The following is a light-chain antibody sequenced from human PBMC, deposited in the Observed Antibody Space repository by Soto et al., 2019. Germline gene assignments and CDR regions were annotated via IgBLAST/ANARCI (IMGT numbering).Light chain of an antibody. V-gene: IGKV1-5*03. Sequence: DIQMTQSPSTLSASVGDRVTITCRASQSISSWLAWYQQKPGKAPKLLIYKASSLESGVPSRFSGSGSGTELTLTISSLQPDDFATYYCQQYNSYPPWTVGQGTKVDIK. J-gene: IGKJ1*01. CDR2: KAS. CDR3: QQYNSYPPWT. CDR1: QSISSW.